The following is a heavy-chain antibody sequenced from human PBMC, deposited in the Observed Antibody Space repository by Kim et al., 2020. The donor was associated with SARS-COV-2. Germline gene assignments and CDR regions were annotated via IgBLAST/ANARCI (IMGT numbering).Heavy chain of an antibody. J-gene: IGHJ4*02. CDR3: ARKLISSSWYGLDY. Sequence: VKARFTISRDNANNSRFLQINGLRAEDTAVYYCARKLISSSWYGLDYWGQGTLVTVSS. D-gene: IGHD6-13*01. V-gene: IGHV3-11*06.